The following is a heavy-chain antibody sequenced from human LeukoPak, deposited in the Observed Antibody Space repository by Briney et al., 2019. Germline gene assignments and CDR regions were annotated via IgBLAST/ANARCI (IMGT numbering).Heavy chain of an antibody. D-gene: IGHD3-22*01. CDR1: GFTFSGYP. V-gene: IGHV3-30*04. J-gene: IGHJ4*02. Sequence: PGKSLRLSCAASGFTFSGYPIHWVRQAPGKGLEWVAVISYDGSNKYYADSVKGRFTISRDNSKNTLYLQMNSLRAEDTAVYYCASIYSYADYYDSSGYLNRLDYWGQGTLVTVSS. CDR3: ASIYSYADYYDSSGYLNRLDY. CDR2: ISYDGSNK.